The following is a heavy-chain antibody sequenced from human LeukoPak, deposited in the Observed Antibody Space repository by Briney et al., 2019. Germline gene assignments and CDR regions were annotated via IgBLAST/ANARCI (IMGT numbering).Heavy chain of an antibody. Sequence: ASVKVSCKASGGTFSSHAIMWVRQAPGRGLGWMGGIVTIFGTANYAQQFQGRVKITADKSTSTAYMELSSLKSEDTAVYYCAAGQGGVYSGYDTNFDYWGQGTLVTVSS. CDR1: GGTFSSHA. V-gene: IGHV1-69*06. CDR3: AAGQGGVYSGYDTNFDY. D-gene: IGHD5-12*01. CDR2: IVTIFGTA. J-gene: IGHJ4*02.